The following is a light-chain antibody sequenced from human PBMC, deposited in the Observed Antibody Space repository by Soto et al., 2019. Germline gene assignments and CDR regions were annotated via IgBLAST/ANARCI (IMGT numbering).Light chain of an antibody. Sequence: QSALTQPPSASGSPGQSVNISCTGTSSDVGGYNYVSWYQHHPGNAPKLMIFEVNKRTSGVPDRFSGSKSGNTASLTVSGLQAEDEADYYCSSYAGSNTPYVFGTGTKLTVL. CDR3: SSYAGSNTPYV. CDR1: SSDVGGYNY. CDR2: EVN. J-gene: IGLJ1*01. V-gene: IGLV2-8*01.